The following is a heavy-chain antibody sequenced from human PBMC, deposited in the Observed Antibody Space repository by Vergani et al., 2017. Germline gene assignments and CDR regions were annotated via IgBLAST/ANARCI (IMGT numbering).Heavy chain of an antibody. CDR3: AVHYYGSGSLDY. CDR1: GGSISSYY. D-gene: IGHD3-10*01. CDR2: IYYNGST. Sequence: QVQLQESGPGLVKPSETLSLTCTVSGGSISSYYWSWIRQPPGKGLEWIGYIYYNGSTNYNPSLKSRVTISVDTSKNQFSLKLSSVTAADTAVYYCAVHYYGSGSLDYWGQGTLVTVSS. J-gene: IGHJ4*02. V-gene: IGHV4-59*01.